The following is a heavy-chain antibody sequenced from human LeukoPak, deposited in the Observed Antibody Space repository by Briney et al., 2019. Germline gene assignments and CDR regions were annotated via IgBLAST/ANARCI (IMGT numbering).Heavy chain of an antibody. V-gene: IGHV3-7*01. Sequence: GGSLRLSCAASGFTFSSYWMSWVRQAPGKGLEWVANIKQDGSEKYYVDSVKGRFTISRGNAKNSLYLQMNSLRAEDTAVYYCARVFGTTAWYMDVWGKGTTVTVSS. D-gene: IGHD1-1*01. CDR1: GFTFSSYW. CDR3: ARVFGTTAWYMDV. J-gene: IGHJ6*03. CDR2: IKQDGSEK.